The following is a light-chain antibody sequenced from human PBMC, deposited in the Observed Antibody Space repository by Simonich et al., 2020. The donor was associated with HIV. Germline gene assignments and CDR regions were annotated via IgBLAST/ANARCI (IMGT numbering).Light chain of an antibody. CDR3: QQYNNWPSPFT. V-gene: IGKV3D-15*01. CDR2: GAS. CDR1: QSVSSN. Sequence: EIVMTQSPATLSVSPGERATHPCRARQSVSSNLARYQQKPGQAPRLLSYGASSRATGIPDRFSGSGFGTEFTLTISSMQSEDFAVYYCQQYNNWPSPFTFGPGTKVDIK. J-gene: IGKJ3*01.